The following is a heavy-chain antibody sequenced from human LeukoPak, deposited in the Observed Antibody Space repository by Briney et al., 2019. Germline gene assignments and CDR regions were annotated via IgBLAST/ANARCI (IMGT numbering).Heavy chain of an antibody. CDR3: AKDIGRYSSGWYGPNWFDP. D-gene: IGHD6-19*01. CDR2: ISYDVSNK. Sequence: GGSLRLSCAASGFTFSSYAIHWVRQAPGKGLEWVTIISYDVSNKYYADSAKGRFTISRDNSNNTVYLQMSSLRAEETAVYYCAKDIGRYSSGWYGPNWFDPWGQGTLVTVSS. CDR1: GFTFSSYA. V-gene: IGHV3-30*04. J-gene: IGHJ5*02.